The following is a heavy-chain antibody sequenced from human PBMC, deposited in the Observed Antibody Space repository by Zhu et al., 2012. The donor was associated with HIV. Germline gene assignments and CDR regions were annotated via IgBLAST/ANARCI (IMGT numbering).Heavy chain of an antibody. D-gene: IGHD3-10*01. CDR1: GGSFSGYY. Sequence: QVQLQQWGAGLLKPSETLSLTCAVYGGSFSGYYWGVDPPAPTGRGVEWIGEINRSGDTNYNPSLKSRVTISVDTSKNQFSLKLNSVTAADTAVYYCARGYGSGSYYHYWGQGTLVTVSS. CDR3: ARGYGSGSYYHY. CDR2: INRSGDT. J-gene: IGHJ4*02. V-gene: IGHV4-34*01.